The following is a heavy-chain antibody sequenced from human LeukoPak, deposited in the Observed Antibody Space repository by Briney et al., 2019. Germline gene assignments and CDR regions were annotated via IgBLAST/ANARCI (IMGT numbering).Heavy chain of an antibody. J-gene: IGHJ5*02. CDR1: GGSISSYY. D-gene: IGHD2-15*01. CDR2: IYHSGST. V-gene: IGHV4-59*01. CDR3: ARDPGYCSGNTCHSHNNWFDP. Sequence: SETLSLTCTVSGGSISSYYWSWIRQTPGKGLEWIGYIYHSGSTNYNPSLKSRVTISVDTSKNQISLKLSSVTAADTAVYYCARDPGYCSGNTCHSHNNWFDPWGQGTLVTVSS.